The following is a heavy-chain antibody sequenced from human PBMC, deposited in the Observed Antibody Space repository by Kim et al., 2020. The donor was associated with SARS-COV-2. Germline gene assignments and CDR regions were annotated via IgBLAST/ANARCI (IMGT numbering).Heavy chain of an antibody. D-gene: IGHD3-16*02. CDR1: GFTFSSYE. Sequence: GGSLRLSCEASGFTFSSYEMNWVRQAAGKGLEWVSYISSSANTIYYTDSVKGRFTISRDNPKNSLYLQMNSLRAEDTAVYYCARVSTLMTDYWGQGTLVTVSS. CDR3: ARVSTLMTDY. V-gene: IGHV3-48*03. J-gene: IGHJ4*02. CDR2: ISSSANTI.